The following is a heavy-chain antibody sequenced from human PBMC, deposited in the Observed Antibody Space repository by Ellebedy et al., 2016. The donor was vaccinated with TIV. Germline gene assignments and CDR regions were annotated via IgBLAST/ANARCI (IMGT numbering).Heavy chain of an antibody. D-gene: IGHD4-23*01. CDR2: LLPIFNSA. CDR3: ARGHEYGGNSDAFDI. Sequence: SVKVSXKASRDTFKRDSIHWLRQAPGQGLQWMGRLLPIFNSADYAQNFQGRLTITADASTKTAYMELRSLRSEDTALYFCARGHEYGGNSDAFDIWGQGTMVIVSS. CDR1: RDTFKRDS. J-gene: IGHJ3*02. V-gene: IGHV1-69*13.